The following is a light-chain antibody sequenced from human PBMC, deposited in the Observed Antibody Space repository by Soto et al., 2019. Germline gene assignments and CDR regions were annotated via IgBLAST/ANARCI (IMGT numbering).Light chain of an antibody. V-gene: IGLV2-14*03. Sequence: QSALTKPASVSGSPGQSITISCTGTNSDVTVYNYVSWYQHHPGKAPKLMIYDVSNRPSGVSNRFSGSKSGNTASLTISGLQAEDEADYYCNSYSSSSSVFGTGTKLTVL. CDR2: DVS. CDR3: NSYSSSSSV. J-gene: IGLJ1*01. CDR1: NSDVTVYNY.